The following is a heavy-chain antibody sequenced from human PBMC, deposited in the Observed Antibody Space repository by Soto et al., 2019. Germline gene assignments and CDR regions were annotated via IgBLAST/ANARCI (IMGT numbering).Heavy chain of an antibody. CDR1: GGSISSNSYY. CDR2: IYYSGST. CDR3: ATLWGQD. V-gene: IGHV4-39*01. J-gene: IGHJ4*02. Sequence: QLQLQESGPGLVKPSETLSLTCTVSGGSISSNSYYWGWIRQPPGKGLEWIGRIYYSGSTYYNPSLASRATITVDSSKNRFSLKLSSVTAADTAVYYGATLWGQDWGQGTLVTVSS. D-gene: IGHD3-10*01.